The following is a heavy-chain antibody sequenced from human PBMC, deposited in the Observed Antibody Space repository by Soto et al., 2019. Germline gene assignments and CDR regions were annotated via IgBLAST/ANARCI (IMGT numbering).Heavy chain of an antibody. D-gene: IGHD4-17*01. CDR2: INAGNGNT. Sequence: ASVKVSCKASGYTFTSYAIHWVRQAPGQRLEWMGWINAGNGNTKYSQKFQGRVTITRDTSASTAYMELSSLTSEDTAVYYCARSPDGDRFDYWGQGTLVTVSS. V-gene: IGHV1-3*01. J-gene: IGHJ4*02. CDR3: ARSPDGDRFDY. CDR1: GYTFTSYA.